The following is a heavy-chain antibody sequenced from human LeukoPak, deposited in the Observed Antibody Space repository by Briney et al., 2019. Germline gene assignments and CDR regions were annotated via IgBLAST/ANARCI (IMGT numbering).Heavy chain of an antibody. V-gene: IGHV4-39*01. CDR2: IYYSGST. J-gene: IGHJ4*02. CDR1: GGSISSSSYY. CDR3: ARHPAFDY. Sequence: PSETLSLTCTVSGGSISSSSYYWGWLRQPPGTGLEWLGSIYYSGSTYYNPSLKSRVTISVDTSKNQFSLKLSSVTAADTAVYYCARHPAFDYWGQGTLVTVSS.